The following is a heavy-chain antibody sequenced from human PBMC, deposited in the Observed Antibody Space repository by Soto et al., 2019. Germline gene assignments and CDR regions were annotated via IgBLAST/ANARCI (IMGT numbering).Heavy chain of an antibody. D-gene: IGHD2-15*01. CDR1: GGTFSSDS. Sequence: QVQLVQSGAEVKKPGSSVTVSCKASGGTFSSDSFSWVRQAPGPGLEWMGGIIPMFDTPIYAQKFQDRVTRTAGESTSTADRQLSSPRSGDRAVYYWARSGGLDRDFNDWCPGALVTVSS. CDR2: IIPMFDTP. V-gene: IGHV1-69*12. CDR3: ARSGGLDRDFND. J-gene: IGHJ4*02.